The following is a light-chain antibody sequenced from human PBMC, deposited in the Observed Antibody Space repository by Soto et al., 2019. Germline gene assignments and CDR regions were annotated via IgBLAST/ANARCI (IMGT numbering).Light chain of an antibody. V-gene: IGLV4-60*03. Sequence: QPVLTQSSSASASLGSSVKLTCTLSSGHSSYIIAWHQQQPGKAPRYLMKLEGSGSYNKGSGVPDRFSGSSSGADRYLTISNLQSEDEADYYCETCDSNILVVFGGGTKLTVL. CDR2: LEGSGSY. J-gene: IGLJ2*01. CDR3: ETCDSNILVV. CDR1: SGHSSYI.